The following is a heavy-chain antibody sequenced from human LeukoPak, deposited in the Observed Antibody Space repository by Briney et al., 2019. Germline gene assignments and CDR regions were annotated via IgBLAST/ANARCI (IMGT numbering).Heavy chain of an antibody. D-gene: IGHD3-16*02. CDR1: GFTFSRYA. CDR3: AKDYYDYVWGSYRPRYFDY. CDR2: ISGSGGST. V-gene: IGHV3-23*01. J-gene: IGHJ4*02. Sequence: GGSLRLSCAASGFTFSRYAMSWVRQAPGKGLEWVSAISGSGGSTYYADFVKGRFTISRDNSKNTLYLQMNSLRADDTAVYYCAKDYYDYVWGSYRPRYFDYWGQGTLVTVSS.